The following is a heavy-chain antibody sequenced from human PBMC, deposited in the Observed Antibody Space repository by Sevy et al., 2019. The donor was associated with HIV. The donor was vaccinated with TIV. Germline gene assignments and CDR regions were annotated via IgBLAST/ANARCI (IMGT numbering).Heavy chain of an antibody. CDR2: ISSSSSYI. J-gene: IGHJ4*02. D-gene: IGHD3-22*01. CDR3: ASDLGSSGYYYSTSY. Sequence: GGSLRLSCAASGFTFSSYSMNWVRQAPGKGLEWVSSISSSSSYIYYADSVKGRFTISRDNAKNSLYLQMNSLRAEETAVYYCASDLGSSGYYYSTSYWGQGTLVTVSS. CDR1: GFTFSSYS. V-gene: IGHV3-21*01.